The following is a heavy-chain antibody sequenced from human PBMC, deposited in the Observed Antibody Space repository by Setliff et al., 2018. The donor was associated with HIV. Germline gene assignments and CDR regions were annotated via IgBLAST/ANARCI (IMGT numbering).Heavy chain of an antibody. CDR2: INYRGST. Sequence: SETLSLTCTVSGGSISSSSHYWGWIRQPPGKGLEWIGGINYRGSTNYNPSFRSRVTISVDSSKNQFSLKLSSVTAADTAVYYCARRPYYFDYWGQGTLVTVSS. CDR1: GGSISSSSHY. J-gene: IGHJ4*02. CDR3: ARRPYYFDY. V-gene: IGHV4-39*07.